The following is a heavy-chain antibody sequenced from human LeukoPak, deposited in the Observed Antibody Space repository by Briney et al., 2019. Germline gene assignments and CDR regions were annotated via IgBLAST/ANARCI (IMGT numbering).Heavy chain of an antibody. CDR1: GYTFTSNY. D-gene: IGHD3-22*01. CDR3: ARSYYYDSSGYYPFDY. J-gene: IGHJ4*02. Sequence: ASVKVSCKASGYTFTSNYIHWVRQAPGQGLEWMGMIYPRDGSTSYAQKFQGRVTVTRDTSTSTAYMELSSLRSEDTAVYYCARSYYYDSSGYYPFDYWGQGTLVTVSS. V-gene: IGHV1-46*01. CDR2: IYPRDGST.